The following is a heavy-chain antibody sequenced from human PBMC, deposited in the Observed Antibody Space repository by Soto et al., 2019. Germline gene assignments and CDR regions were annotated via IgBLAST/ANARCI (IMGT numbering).Heavy chain of an antibody. D-gene: IGHD1-1*01. V-gene: IGHV3-48*02. J-gene: IGHJ4*02. Sequence: PGGSLILYCAASGFSFSSYSMNCVRQAPFKGLEWVSYIISGSISKXXVXSLXGRXXXXXXXSXNXLXLXIXSLRNEETSXYYCARNRVAGWNPSDYGGQGTLVTVSS. CDR3: ARNRVAGWNPSDY. CDR2: IISGSISK. CDR1: GFSFSSYS.